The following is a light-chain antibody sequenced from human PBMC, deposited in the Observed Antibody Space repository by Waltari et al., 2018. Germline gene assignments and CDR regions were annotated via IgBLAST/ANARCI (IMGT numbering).Light chain of an antibody. J-gene: IGKJ3*01. CDR3: QQYGTLIT. V-gene: IGKV3-20*01. Sequence: EIVFTQSPGTLSLSPGERATLSCRASQSVRSSYLAWYQQKPGQAPRLLIYGASSRATGIPDRFSGSGSGTDFTLTISRLEPEDFAVYYCQQYGTLITFGPGTKVDIK. CDR2: GAS. CDR1: QSVRSSY.